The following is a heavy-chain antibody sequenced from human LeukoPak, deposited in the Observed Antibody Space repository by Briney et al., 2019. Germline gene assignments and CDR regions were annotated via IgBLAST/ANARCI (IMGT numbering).Heavy chain of an antibody. CDR3: ARVGNSNYYDSPRWSDP. D-gene: IGHD3-22*01. J-gene: IGHJ5*02. V-gene: IGHV4-4*07. CDR2: IYTSGST. Sequence: SETLSLTCAVSGGSISSYYWSWIRQPAGKGLEWIGRIYTSGSTNYNPSLKSRVTMSVDTSKNQFSLKLSSVTAADTAVYYCARVGNSNYYDSPRWSDPWGQGTLVTVSS. CDR1: GGSISSYY.